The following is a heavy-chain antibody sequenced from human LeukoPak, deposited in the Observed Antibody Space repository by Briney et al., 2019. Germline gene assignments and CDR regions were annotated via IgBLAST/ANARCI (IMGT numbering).Heavy chain of an antibody. CDR2: IYYSGST. Sequence: PSETLSLTCTVSGGSISSSSYYWGWIRRPPGKGLEWIGSIYYSGSTYYNPSLKSRVTISVDTSKNQFSLKLSSVTAADTAVYYCARAGIAVADTLFDYWGQGTLVTVSS. D-gene: IGHD6-19*01. V-gene: IGHV4-39*07. CDR1: GGSISSSSYY. CDR3: ARAGIAVADTLFDY. J-gene: IGHJ4*02.